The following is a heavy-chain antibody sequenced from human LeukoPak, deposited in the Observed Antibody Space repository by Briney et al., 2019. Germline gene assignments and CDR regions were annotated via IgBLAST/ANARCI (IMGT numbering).Heavy chain of an antibody. D-gene: IGHD1-14*01. CDR3: ARSSPTSGGENFDY. CDR2: IIPILGIA. V-gene: IGHV1-69*04. J-gene: IGHJ4*02. Sequence: ASVKVSCKASGGTFSSYAISWVRQAPGQGLEWMGRIIPILGIANYAQKFQGRVTITADKSTSTAYMELSSLRSEDTAVYYCARSSPTSGGENFDYWDQGTLVTVSS. CDR1: GGTFSSYA.